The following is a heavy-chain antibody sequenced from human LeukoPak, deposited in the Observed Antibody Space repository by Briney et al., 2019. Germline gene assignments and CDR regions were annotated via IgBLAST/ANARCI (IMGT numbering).Heavy chain of an antibody. D-gene: IGHD2-2*01. V-gene: IGHV4-34*01. Sequence: PSETLSLTCAVYGESFSGYYWSWIRQPPAKGLEWIGEINHSGSTSYNPSLKSRVTISVDTSKNQFSLKLSSVTAADTAVYYCARGSRSSVPSAMWGNYYYYYYMDVWGKGTTVTVSS. CDR1: GESFSGYY. J-gene: IGHJ6*03. CDR3: ARGSRSSVPSAMWGNYYYYYYMDV. CDR2: INHSGST.